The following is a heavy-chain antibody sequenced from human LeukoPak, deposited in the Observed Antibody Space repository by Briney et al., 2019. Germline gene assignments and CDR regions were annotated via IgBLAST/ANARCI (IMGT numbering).Heavy chain of an antibody. Sequence: SVKVSCKASGGTFSIYAISWVRQAPGQGLEWMGRIIPIFGTADYAQKFQGRVTINADKSTSTAYMELSSLRSEDTAVYYCARGPRKGSYYYMDVWGKGTTVTVSS. V-gene: IGHV1-69*06. CDR3: ARGPRKGSYYYMDV. J-gene: IGHJ6*03. CDR2: IIPIFGTA. CDR1: GGTFSIYA.